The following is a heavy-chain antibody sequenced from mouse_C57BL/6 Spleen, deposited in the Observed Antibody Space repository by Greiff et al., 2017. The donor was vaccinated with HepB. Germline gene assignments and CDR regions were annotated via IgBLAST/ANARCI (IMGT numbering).Heavy chain of an antibody. J-gene: IGHJ4*01. CDR1: GYTFTSYG. Sequence: VQLQQSRAELARPGASVKLSCKASGYTFTSYGISWVKQRTGQGLEWIGEIYPRSGNTYYNEKFKGKATLTADKSSSTAYMELRSLTSEDSAVYFCARRGYYGSSSGDYWGQGTSVTVSS. V-gene: IGHV1-81*01. CDR2: IYPRSGNT. D-gene: IGHD1-1*01. CDR3: ARRGYYGSSSGDY.